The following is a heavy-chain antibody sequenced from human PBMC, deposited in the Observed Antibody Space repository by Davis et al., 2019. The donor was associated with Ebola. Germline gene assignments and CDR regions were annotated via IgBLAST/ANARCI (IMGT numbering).Heavy chain of an antibody. D-gene: IGHD2-15*01. Sequence: PGGSLRLSCAASGFTFSSYDMHWVRQAPGKGLEWMALIRYDGSNKHYADSVKGRFTISRDNSRNTLYLQMNSLRAEDTAVYYCARDCGGSCWNGFDIWGQGTMVTVSS. J-gene: IGHJ3*02. CDR2: IRYDGSNK. CDR3: ARDCGGSCWNGFDI. CDR1: GFTFSSYD. V-gene: IGHV3-30*02.